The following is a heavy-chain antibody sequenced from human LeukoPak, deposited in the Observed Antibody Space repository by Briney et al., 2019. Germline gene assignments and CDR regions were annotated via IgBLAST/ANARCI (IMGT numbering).Heavy chain of an antibody. Sequence: GGSLRLSCAASGFTVIGNYMSWVRQAPGKGLEWVSVIYSGGSTYYADSVKGRFTISRDNFKNTLYIQMNSLRAEDTAVYYCARGGPTVVTPNAFDVWGQGTMVTVSS. CDR2: IYSGGST. CDR3: ARGGPTVVTPNAFDV. J-gene: IGHJ3*01. D-gene: IGHD4-23*01. V-gene: IGHV3-53*01. CDR1: GFTVIGNY.